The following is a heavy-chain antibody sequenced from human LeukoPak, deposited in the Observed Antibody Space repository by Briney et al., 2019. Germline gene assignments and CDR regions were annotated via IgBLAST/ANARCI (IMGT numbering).Heavy chain of an antibody. CDR2: IDPADSYA. CDR3: AVGFFGGDAF. J-gene: IGHJ4*02. Sequence: GESLKISCNGSGYSTTRNCISWVRQMPGKGREWMGAIDPADSYATYSPSFQGHVTISADRSINTAYIHWNSLKTSDTAIFYCAVGFFGGDAFWGQGTLICVSS. V-gene: IGHV5-10-1*01. CDR1: GYSTTRNC. D-gene: IGHD2-21*02.